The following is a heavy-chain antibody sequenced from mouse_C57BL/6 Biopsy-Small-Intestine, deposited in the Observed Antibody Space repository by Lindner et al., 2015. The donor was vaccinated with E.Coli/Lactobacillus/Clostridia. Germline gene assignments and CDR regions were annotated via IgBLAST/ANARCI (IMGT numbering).Heavy chain of an antibody. J-gene: IGHJ3*01. CDR1: GFSFTGYN. D-gene: IGHD2-5*01. CDR2: IDPYNGAT. Sequence: VQLQESGPELVKPGASVKMSCKASGFSFTGYNMHWVKQSHGKSLEWIGYIDPYNGATNXNQKFKGKATLTVDKSSSTAYMQLNSLTSEDSAVYYCASYSNYWFAYWGQGDSGHCLC. V-gene: IGHV1S135*01. CDR3: ASYSNYWFAY.